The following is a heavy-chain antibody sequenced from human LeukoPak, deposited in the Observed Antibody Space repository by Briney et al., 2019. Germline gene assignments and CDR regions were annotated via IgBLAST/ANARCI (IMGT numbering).Heavy chain of an antibody. CDR1: GGSISSRSYY. V-gene: IGHV4-39*01. Sequence: PPGALSLTRTVSGGSISSRSYYWGSIRQPPGRGLEWTGSIYYSGSADYNPSLTSRVTISVDTTKNHLSLKLSSVTAADTAVYYCARHLIAAAELYDYWGQGTLVTVSS. J-gene: IGHJ4*02. CDR3: ARHLIAAAELYDY. CDR2: IYYSGSA. D-gene: IGHD6-13*01.